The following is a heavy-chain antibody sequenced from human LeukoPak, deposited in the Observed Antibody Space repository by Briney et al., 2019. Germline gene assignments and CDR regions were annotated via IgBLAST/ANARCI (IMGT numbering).Heavy chain of an antibody. J-gene: IGHJ3*02. CDR2: IIPIFGTA. CDR3: ARLVGLLGDAFDI. D-gene: IGHD1-26*01. CDR1: GGTFSSYA. Sequence: SVKVSCKASGGTFSSYAISWVRQAPGQGLEWIGGIIPIFGTANYAQKFQGRVTITADESTSTAYMELSSLGSEDTAVYYCARLVGLLGDAFDIWGQGTMVTVSS. V-gene: IGHV1-69*01.